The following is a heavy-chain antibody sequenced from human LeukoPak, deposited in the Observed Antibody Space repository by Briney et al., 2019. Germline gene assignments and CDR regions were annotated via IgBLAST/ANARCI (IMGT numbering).Heavy chain of an antibody. CDR2: IYSGGST. Sequence: SVIYSGGSTYYADSVKGRFTISRDNSKNTLYLQMNSLRAEDTAVYYCARSIAVAGTLDYWGQGTLVTVSS. V-gene: IGHV3-53*01. CDR3: ARSIAVAGTLDY. D-gene: IGHD6-19*01. J-gene: IGHJ4*02.